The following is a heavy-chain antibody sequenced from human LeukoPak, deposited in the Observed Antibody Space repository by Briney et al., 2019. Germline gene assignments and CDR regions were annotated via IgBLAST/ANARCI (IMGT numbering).Heavy chain of an antibody. CDR3: ARERVAVAGRTIDY. Sequence: SETLSLTCTVPGGSISGYYWSWIRQPPGKGLEWIGYIYYSGSTNYNPSLKSRVPISVDTSKNQFSLKLSSVPAADTAVYYCARERVAVAGRTIDYWGQGTLVTVSS. CDR2: IYYSGST. CDR1: GGSISGYY. J-gene: IGHJ4*02. D-gene: IGHD6-19*01. V-gene: IGHV4-59*01.